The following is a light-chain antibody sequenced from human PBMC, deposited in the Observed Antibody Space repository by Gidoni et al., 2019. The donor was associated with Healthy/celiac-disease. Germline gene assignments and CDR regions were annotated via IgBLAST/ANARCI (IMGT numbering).Light chain of an antibody. J-gene: IGLJ1*01. CDR1: SSNIGAGYD. Sequence: QSVLTQPPSVSVAPGQRVTISCTGRSSNIGAGYDVHWYQQLPGTAPKLLIYGNSHRPSGVPDRFSGSKSGTSASLAITGLQAEDEADYYCQSYDSSLSGSRVFGTGTKVTVL. CDR2: GNS. CDR3: QSYDSSLSGSRV. V-gene: IGLV1-40*01.